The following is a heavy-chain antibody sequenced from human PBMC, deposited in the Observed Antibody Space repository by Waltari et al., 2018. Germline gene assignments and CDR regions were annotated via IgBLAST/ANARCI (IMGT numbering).Heavy chain of an antibody. V-gene: IGHV3-23*03. CDR1: GFTFSTYT. J-gene: IGHJ4*02. Sequence: DVQLLESGGGLVQPGGPLRISCAASGFTFSTYTMGWVRQAPGKGPEWVSDIKSGGSPVYNIDSVKGRFTTSRDNSKNTLYLQMNSLSVEDTATYYCVRAGSISWYDYWGQGTLVTVSS. D-gene: IGHD6-13*01. CDR2: IKSGGSPV. CDR3: VRAGSISWYDY.